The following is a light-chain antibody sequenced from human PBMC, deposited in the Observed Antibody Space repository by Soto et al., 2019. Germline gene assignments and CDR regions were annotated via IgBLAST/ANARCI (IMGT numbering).Light chain of an antibody. J-gene: IGKJ4*01. Sequence: EKVMTQSPATLSVSPGERATLSCRASQNVKTRLAWYQQKPGQAPRLLIYDAFTRATGIPARFSGSASGTDFTLTISSRQSVDFAVYYCQEYDEWPLTFGGGTKVEIK. CDR3: QEYDEWPLT. CDR1: QNVKTR. CDR2: DAF. V-gene: IGKV3-15*01.